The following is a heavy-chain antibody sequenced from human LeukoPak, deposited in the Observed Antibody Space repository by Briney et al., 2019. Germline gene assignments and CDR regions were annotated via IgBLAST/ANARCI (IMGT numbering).Heavy chain of an antibody. CDR3: AKDLRRYCSSTSCYC. CDR1: GFTFSSYA. CDR2: ISGSGGST. J-gene: IGHJ4*02. V-gene: IGHV3-23*01. D-gene: IGHD2-2*01. Sequence: PGGSLRLSSAASGFTFSSYAMSWVRQAPGKGLEWVSAISGSGGSTYYADSVKGRFTISRDNSENTVYLQMNSLRAEDTAVYYCAKDLRRYCSSTSCYCWGQGTLVTVSS.